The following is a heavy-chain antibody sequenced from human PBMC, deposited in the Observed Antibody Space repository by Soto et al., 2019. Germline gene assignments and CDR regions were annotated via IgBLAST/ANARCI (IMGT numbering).Heavy chain of an antibody. V-gene: IGHV3-15*01. CDR1: EFTFANAW. Sequence: GGSLRLSCAASEFTFANAWISWVRQAPGKGLEWVGRIKSKADGGTTDYAAPVKGRFTISREESQNTLYLQMNSLKTEDTAAYYCTSLYYGHWGQGTLVTVSS. J-gene: IGHJ4*02. CDR3: TSLYYGH. CDR2: IKSKADGGTT. D-gene: IGHD4-17*01.